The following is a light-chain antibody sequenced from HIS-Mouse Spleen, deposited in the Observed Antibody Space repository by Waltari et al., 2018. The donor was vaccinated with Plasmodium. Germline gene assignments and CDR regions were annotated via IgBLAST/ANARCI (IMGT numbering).Light chain of an antibody. Sequence: SYELTQPPPVSVSPGHTARLTCPGDAFHKTSSYWYQQKSGQAPVLVIYEDSKRPPGIPERFSGSSSGTMATLTISGAQVEDEADYYCYSTDSSGNHRVFGGGTKLTVL. CDR2: EDS. CDR1: AFHKTS. V-gene: IGLV3-10*01. CDR3: YSTDSSGNHRV. J-gene: IGLJ3*02.